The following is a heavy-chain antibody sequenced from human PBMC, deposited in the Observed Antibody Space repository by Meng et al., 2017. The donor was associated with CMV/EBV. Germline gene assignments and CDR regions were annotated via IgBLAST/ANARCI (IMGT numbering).Heavy chain of an antibody. D-gene: IGHD4-11*01. CDR3: ARRGDDYRNYYYGMDV. V-gene: IGHV3-30*04. Sequence: GGSLRLSCAASGFTFSSYAMHWVRQAPGKGLEWVAVISYDGSNKYYADSVKGRFTISRDNSKNTLYLQMNSLRAEDTAVYYCARRGDDYRNYYYGMDVWAKGPRSPSP. J-gene: IGHJ6*02. CDR2: ISYDGSNK. CDR1: GFTFSSYA.